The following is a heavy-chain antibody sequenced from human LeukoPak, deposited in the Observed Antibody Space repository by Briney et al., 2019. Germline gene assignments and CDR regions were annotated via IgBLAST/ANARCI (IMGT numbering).Heavy chain of an antibody. V-gene: IGHV4-59*08. Sequence: PSETLSLTCTVSGGSISSYYWSWIRQPPGKGLEWIGYIYYSGSTNYNPSLKSRVTISVDTSKNQFSLKLSSVTAADTAVYYCARSSGSYSPFGAFGIWGQGTMVTVSS. CDR2: IYYSGST. D-gene: IGHD1-26*01. CDR1: GGSISSYY. J-gene: IGHJ3*02. CDR3: ARSSGSYSPFGAFGI.